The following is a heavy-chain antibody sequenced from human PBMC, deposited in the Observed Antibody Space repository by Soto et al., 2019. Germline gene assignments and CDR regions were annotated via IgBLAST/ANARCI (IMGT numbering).Heavy chain of an antibody. CDR1: GGSISSYY. CDR3: ARHGVHGNYVYFDY. Sequence: SETLSLTCTVSGGSISSYYWSWIRQPPGKGLEWIGYIYYSGSTNYNPSLKSRVTISADTSKNQFSLKLSSVTAADTAVYYCARHGVHGNYVYFDYWGQGTLVTVSS. CDR2: IYYSGST. D-gene: IGHD4-17*01. V-gene: IGHV4-59*08. J-gene: IGHJ4*02.